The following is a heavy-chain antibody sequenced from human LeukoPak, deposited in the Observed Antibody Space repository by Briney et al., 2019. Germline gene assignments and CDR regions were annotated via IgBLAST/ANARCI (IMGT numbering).Heavy chain of an antibody. Sequence: GGSLRLSCAASEFTFSSYAMSWVRQAPGEGLEWVSTISGTGDTTYYADSMKGRFTISRDNAKNSLYLQMNSLRDEDTAVYYCARGAFDILTGYYDYWGQGTLVTVSS. CDR2: ISGTGDTT. D-gene: IGHD3-9*01. J-gene: IGHJ4*02. CDR1: EFTFSSYA. V-gene: IGHV3-23*01. CDR3: ARGAFDILTGYYDY.